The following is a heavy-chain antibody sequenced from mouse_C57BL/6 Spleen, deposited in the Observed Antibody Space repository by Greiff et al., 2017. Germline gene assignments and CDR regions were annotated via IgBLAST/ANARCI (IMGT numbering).Heavy chain of an antibody. CDR3: TTEGGYVWFAY. CDR1: GFNIKDYY. CDR2: IEPEDGDT. J-gene: IGHJ3*01. D-gene: IGHD2-2*01. Sequence: EVKLQQSGAELVRPGASVKLSCTASGFNIKDYYMHWVKQRPEQGLEWIGRIEPEDGDTEYAPKFQGKATMTADTSSNTAYLQLSSLTSEDTAVYYCTTEGGYVWFAYWGQGTLVTVSA. V-gene: IGHV14-1*01.